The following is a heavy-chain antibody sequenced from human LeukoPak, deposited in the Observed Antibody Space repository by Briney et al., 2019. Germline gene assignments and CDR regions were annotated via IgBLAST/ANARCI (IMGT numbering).Heavy chain of an antibody. CDR2: ISYDGSNK. D-gene: IGHD1-26*01. CDR3: ARVKRKNSGSYYYYYYMDV. Sequence: GSLRLSCAASGFTFSSYAMHWVRQAPGKGLEWVAVISYDGSNKYYAGSVKGRFTISRDNSKNTLYLQMNSLRAEDTAVYYCARVKRKNSGSYYYYYYMDVWGKGTTVTVSS. J-gene: IGHJ6*03. CDR1: GFTFSSYA. V-gene: IGHV3-30-3*01.